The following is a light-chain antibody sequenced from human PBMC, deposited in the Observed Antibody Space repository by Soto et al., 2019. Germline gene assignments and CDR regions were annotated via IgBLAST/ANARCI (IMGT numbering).Light chain of an antibody. V-gene: IGLV2-14*01. CDR3: SSYSDTNICV. J-gene: IGLJ1*01. Sequence: QSALTQPASVSGSPGQSITISCTGTSSDVGGYRYVSWFQHHPGKAPKLIIYEVSNRPSGISDRFSGSKSGNTASLTISGLQAEDEADYYCSSYSDTNICVFGTGTKVTVL. CDR2: EVS. CDR1: SSDVGGYRY.